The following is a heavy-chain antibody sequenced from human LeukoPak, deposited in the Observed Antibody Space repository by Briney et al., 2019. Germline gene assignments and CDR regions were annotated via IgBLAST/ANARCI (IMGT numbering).Heavy chain of an antibody. CDR3: ARDGQLERVWFDP. J-gene: IGHJ5*02. D-gene: IGHD1-1*01. V-gene: IGHV1-2*02. CDR2: INPNSGGT. Sequence: ASVKVSCKASGYTFTGYYMHWVRQAPGQGLEWMGWINPNSGGTNYAQKFQGRVTMTRDTSISTAYMELSRLRSDDTAVYYCARDGQLERVWFDPWGQGTLVTVSS. CDR1: GYTFTGYY.